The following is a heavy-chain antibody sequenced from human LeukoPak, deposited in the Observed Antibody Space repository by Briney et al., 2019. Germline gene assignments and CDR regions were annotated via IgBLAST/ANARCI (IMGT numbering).Heavy chain of an antibody. J-gene: IGHJ4*02. V-gene: IGHV4-34*01. D-gene: IGHD2-15*01. CDR3: ATPSLDY. Sequence: SETLSLTCAVYGGSFSGYYWSWIRQPPGKGLEWIGEINHSGSTNYNPSLKSRVTISVDTSKNQFSLKLSSVTAADTAVYYCATPSLDYWGQGTLVTVPS. CDR2: INHSGST. CDR1: GGSFSGYY.